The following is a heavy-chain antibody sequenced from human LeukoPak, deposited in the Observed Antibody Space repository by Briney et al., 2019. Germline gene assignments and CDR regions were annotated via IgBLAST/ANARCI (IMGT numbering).Heavy chain of an antibody. V-gene: IGHV3-21*04. CDR1: GFTFSSYS. D-gene: IGHD1-26*01. CDR2: ISSSSSYI. Sequence: GGSLRLSCAASGFTFSSYSMNWVRQAPGKGLEWVSSISSSSSYIYYADSVKGRFTISRDNSKNTLYLQMNSLRAEDTAVYYCAKDPHVRELDYFDYWGQGTLVTVSS. CDR3: AKDPHVRELDYFDY. J-gene: IGHJ4*02.